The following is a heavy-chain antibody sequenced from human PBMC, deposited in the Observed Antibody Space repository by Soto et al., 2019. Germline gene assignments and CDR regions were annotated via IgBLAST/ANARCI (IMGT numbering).Heavy chain of an antibody. CDR3: ARPLGWRDTFDI. CDR2: IKHDGSET. V-gene: IGHV3-7*01. D-gene: IGHD2-15*01. J-gene: IGHJ3*02. Sequence: VQLVESGGGLVQPGGSLRLSCAASGFIFSNFWMSWVRQAPGKGLEWVANIKHDGSETYFVDSLKGRFTISRDNAKNSLYLQINNLRAEDTAVYYCARPLGWRDTFDIWGQGTMVTVSS. CDR1: GFIFSNFW.